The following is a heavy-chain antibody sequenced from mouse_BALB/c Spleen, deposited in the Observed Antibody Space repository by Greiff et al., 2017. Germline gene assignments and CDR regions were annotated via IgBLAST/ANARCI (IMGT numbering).Heavy chain of an antibody. Sequence: EVKVEESGAELVKPGASVKLSCTASGFNIKDTYMHWVKQRPEQGLEWIGRIDPANGNTKYDPKFQGKATITADTSSNTAYLQLSSLTSEDTAVYYCARNWDVAMDYWGQGTSVTVSS. CDR2: IDPANGNT. CDR1: GFNIKDTY. D-gene: IGHD4-1*01. J-gene: IGHJ4*01. V-gene: IGHV14-3*02. CDR3: ARNWDVAMDY.